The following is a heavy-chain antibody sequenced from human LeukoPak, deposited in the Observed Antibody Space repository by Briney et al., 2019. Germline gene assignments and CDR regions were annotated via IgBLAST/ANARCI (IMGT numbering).Heavy chain of an antibody. V-gene: IGHV3-21*01. D-gene: IGHD5-12*01. J-gene: IGHJ4*02. CDR2: ISSSSSYI. CDR3: ARVIVATMVRQYYFDY. Sequence: GGSLRLSCAASGFTFSSYSMNWVRQAPGKGLEWVSSISSSSSYIYYADSVKGRFTISRDNAKNSLYLQMNSLRAEDTAVYYCARVIVATMVRQYYFDYWGQGTLVTVSS. CDR1: GFTFSSYS.